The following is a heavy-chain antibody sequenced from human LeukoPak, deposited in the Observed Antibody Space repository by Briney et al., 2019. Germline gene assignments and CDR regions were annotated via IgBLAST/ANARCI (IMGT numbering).Heavy chain of an antibody. CDR1: GYSFTSYW. V-gene: IGHV5-51*01. CDR3: ARRKGLTTYGMDV. CDR2: IYPGDSDT. J-gene: IGHJ6*02. D-gene: IGHD3-3*01. Sequence: GESLKISCKGSGYSFTSYWIGWVRQMPGKGLEWMGIIYPGDSDTRYSPSFQGQVAISADKSISTAYLQWSSLKTPDTAMYYCARRKGLTTYGMDVWGQGTTVTVSS.